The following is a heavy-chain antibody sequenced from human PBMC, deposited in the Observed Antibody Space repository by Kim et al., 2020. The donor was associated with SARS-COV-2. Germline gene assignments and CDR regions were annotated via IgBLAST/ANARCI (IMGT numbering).Heavy chain of an antibody. CDR3: ARIQKKQWLVRGVPPTHAEFDY. J-gene: IGHJ4*02. CDR2: IYYSGST. V-gene: IGHV4-39*01. D-gene: IGHD6-19*01. CDR1: GGSISSSSYY. Sequence: SETLSLTCTVSGGSISSSSYYWGWIRQPPGKGLEWIGSIYYSGSTYYNPSLKSRVTISVDTSKNQFSLKLSSVTAADTAVYYCARIQKKQWLVRGVPPTHAEFDYWGQGTLVTVSS.